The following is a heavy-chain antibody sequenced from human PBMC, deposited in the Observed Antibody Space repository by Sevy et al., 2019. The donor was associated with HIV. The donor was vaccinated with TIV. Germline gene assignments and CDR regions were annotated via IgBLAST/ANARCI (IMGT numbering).Heavy chain of an antibody. Sequence: GGSLRLSCAASGFTFSSYGMHWVRQAPGKGLEWVAVISYDGSNKYYADSVNGRFTISRDNSKNTLYLQMNSLRAEDTAVYYCAKDGGSYVFGAYYFDYWGQGTLVTVSS. CDR2: ISYDGSNK. D-gene: IGHD1-26*01. CDR1: GFTFSSYG. CDR3: AKDGGSYVFGAYYFDY. V-gene: IGHV3-30*18. J-gene: IGHJ4*02.